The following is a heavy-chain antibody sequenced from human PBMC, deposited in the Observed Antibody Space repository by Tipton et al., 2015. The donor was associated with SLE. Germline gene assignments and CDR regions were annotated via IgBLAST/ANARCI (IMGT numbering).Heavy chain of an antibody. CDR1: GGSISSSSYY. CDR3: AKSGGYSSHDAFDI. D-gene: IGHD6-13*01. Sequence: TLYLTCTVSGGSISSSSYYWGWIRQPPGKGLEWIGSIYYSGSTYYHPSLKSRVTISVDTSKNQFSLKLSSVTAADTAVYYCAKSGGYSSHDAFDIWGQGTMVTVSS. J-gene: IGHJ3*02. V-gene: IGHV4-39*07. CDR2: IYYSGST.